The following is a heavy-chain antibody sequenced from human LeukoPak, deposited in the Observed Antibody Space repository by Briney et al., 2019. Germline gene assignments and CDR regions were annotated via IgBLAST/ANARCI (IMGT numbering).Heavy chain of an antibody. Sequence: GRSLRLSCAASGFTFSSYAMHWVRQAPGKGLEWVAVISYDGSHKYYADSVKGRFTISRDNSKNTLYLQMNSLRAEDTAVYYCARGLRGYSYGYDAFDFWGQGTLVTVSS. CDR1: GFTFSSYA. V-gene: IGHV3-30-3*01. J-gene: IGHJ3*01. CDR2: ISYDGSHK. CDR3: ARGLRGYSYGYDAFDF. D-gene: IGHD5-18*01.